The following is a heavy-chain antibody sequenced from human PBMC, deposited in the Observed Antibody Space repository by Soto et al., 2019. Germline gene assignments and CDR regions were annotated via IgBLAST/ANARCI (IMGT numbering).Heavy chain of an antibody. Sequence: QVQLQESGPGLVKPSQTLSLTCTVSGGSISSGGYYWSWIRQHPGKGLEWIGYIYYSGSTYYNPSLKSRVTISVDTSKNQFALKLSWVTAGDTAVYYCARSAEYYDFWSGYRPGAFDVAFDIWGQGTMVTVSS. V-gene: IGHV4-31*03. CDR1: GGSISSGGYY. J-gene: IGHJ3*02. D-gene: IGHD3-3*01. CDR2: IYYSGST. CDR3: ARSAEYYDFWSGYRPGAFDVAFDI.